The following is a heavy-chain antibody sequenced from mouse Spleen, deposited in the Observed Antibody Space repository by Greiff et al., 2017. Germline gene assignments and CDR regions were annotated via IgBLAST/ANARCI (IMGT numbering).Heavy chain of an antibody. CDR2: INSNGGST. V-gene: IGHV5-6-3*01. CDR1: GFTFSSYG. D-gene: IGHD2-3*01. CDR3: AREDDGYYVGYAMDY. Sequence: EVQGVESGGGLVQPGGSLKLSCAASGFTFSSYGMSWVRQTPDKRLELVATINSNGGSTYYPDSVKGRFTISRDNAKNTLYLQMSSLKSEDTAMYYCAREDDGYYVGYAMDYWGQGTSVTVSS. J-gene: IGHJ4*01.